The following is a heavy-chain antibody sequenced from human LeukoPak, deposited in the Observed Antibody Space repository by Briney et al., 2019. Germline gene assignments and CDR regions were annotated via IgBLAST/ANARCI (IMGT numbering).Heavy chain of an antibody. D-gene: IGHD4-17*01. CDR1: GFTFNTYA. CDR2: MSGSGGST. CDR3: AKDRGVRSDI. J-gene: IGHJ3*02. V-gene: IGHV3-23*01. Sequence: GGSLRLSCAASGFTFNTYAMSWVRQAPGKGLEWVSAMSGSGGSTYYADSVKGRFTISRDNAKNTLYLQRNSLRAEDTAVYYCAKDRGVRSDIWGQGTMVTVSS.